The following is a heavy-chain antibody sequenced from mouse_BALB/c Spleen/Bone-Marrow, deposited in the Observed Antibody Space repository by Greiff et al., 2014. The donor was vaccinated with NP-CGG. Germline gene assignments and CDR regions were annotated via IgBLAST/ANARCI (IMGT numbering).Heavy chain of an antibody. V-gene: IGHV1-69*02. CDR3: ARALGDGYYYAMDY. Sequence: ESGAELVKPGAPVKLSCKASGYTFTSYWMNWVKQRPGRGLEWIGRIDPSDSETHYNQKFKDKATLTVDKSSSTAYIQLSSLTSEDSAVYYCARALGDGYYYAMDYWGQGTSVTVSS. D-gene: IGHD2-3*01. CDR2: IDPSDSET. CDR1: GYTFTSYW. J-gene: IGHJ4*01.